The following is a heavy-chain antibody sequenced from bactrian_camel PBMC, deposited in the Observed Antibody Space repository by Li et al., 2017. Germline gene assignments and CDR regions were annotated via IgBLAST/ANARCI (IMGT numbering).Heavy chain of an antibody. CDR3: AATFSVFNDYLAFLY. J-gene: IGHJ4*01. V-gene: IGHV3S10*01. Sequence: DVQLVESGGGLVQPGGSLRLSCVVSGFKSYYVSWVRQAPGKGLEWLPGVSSDGKSVQGRFTISRDNAKNTVYLQMNSLLSEDTALYYCAATFSVFNDYLAFLYWGQGTQVTVS. CDR1: GFKSYY. D-gene: IGHD4*01. CDR2: VSSDG.